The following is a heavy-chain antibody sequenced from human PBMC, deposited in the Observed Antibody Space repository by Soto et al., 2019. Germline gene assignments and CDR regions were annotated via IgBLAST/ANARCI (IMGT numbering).Heavy chain of an antibody. CDR2: ISSSSSYI. D-gene: IGHD4-17*01. CDR3: ARELRKYYYYGMDV. J-gene: IGHJ6*02. Sequence: LRLSCAASGFTFSSYSMNWVRQAPGKGLEWVSSISSSSSYIYYADSVKGRFTISRDNAKNSLYLQMNSLRAEDTAVYYCARELRKYYYYGMDVWGQGITVTVSS. CDR1: GFTFSSYS. V-gene: IGHV3-21*01.